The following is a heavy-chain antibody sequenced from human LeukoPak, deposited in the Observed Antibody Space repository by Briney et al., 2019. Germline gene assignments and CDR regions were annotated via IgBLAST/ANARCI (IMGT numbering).Heavy chain of an antibody. CDR3: AKSEITGTTRAPNWFDP. CDR1: GLTFSNFC. CDR2: ISGSNSYI. V-gene: IGHV3-21*06. J-gene: IGHJ5*02. D-gene: IGHD1-7*01. Sequence: GGSLRLSCAASGLTFSNFCMNWVRQTPGKGLEWVSAISGSNSYIYYADSVRGRFTISRDNSKNTPYLQMNSLRAEDTAVYFCAKSEITGTTRAPNWFDPRGQGTLVTVSS.